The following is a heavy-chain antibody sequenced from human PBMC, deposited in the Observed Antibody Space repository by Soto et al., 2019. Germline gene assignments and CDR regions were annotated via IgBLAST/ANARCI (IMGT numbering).Heavy chain of an antibody. CDR2: ITTSSTYR. CDR3: ARDLGVAVATLTRDY. Sequence: DVQLVESGGGLVRPGGSLRLSCAASGFAFSTYSMNWIRQAPGKGLEWVSDITTSSTYRVYADSVKGRFTISRDDAKNSWYLQVNSLRAEDTGVYDCARDLGVAVATLTRDYWGRGTLVTVSS. D-gene: IGHD2-15*01. CDR1: GFAFSTYS. V-gene: IGHV3-21*02. J-gene: IGHJ4*02.